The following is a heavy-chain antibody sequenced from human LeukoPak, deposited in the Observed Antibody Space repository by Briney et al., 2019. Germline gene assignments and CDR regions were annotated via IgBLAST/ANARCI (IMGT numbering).Heavy chain of an antibody. CDR2: TYYSGST. CDR1: GGSISSYY. CDR3: ARGYCSSTSCYPPFDY. V-gene: IGHV4-59*01. J-gene: IGHJ4*02. Sequence: SETLSLTCTVSGGSISSYYWSWIRQPPGKGLEWIGCTYYSGSTNYNPSLKSRVTISVDTSKNQFSLKLSSVTAADTAVYYCARGYCSSTSCYPPFDYWGQGTLVTVSS. D-gene: IGHD2-2*01.